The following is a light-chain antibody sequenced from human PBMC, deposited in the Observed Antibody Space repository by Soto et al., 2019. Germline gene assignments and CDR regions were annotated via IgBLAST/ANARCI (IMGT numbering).Light chain of an antibody. V-gene: IGKV3-20*01. Sequence: IVLTQSPGTLSLSPGERATLSCRASQIVSISYLAWYQQKPGQAPRHLIYGASSRATGIPDRFSGSGSVTDFTLTISRLEPEDFAVYYCQQYGSSPAFGQGTKVDI. CDR2: GAS. CDR3: QQYGSSPA. J-gene: IGKJ1*01. CDR1: QIVSISY.